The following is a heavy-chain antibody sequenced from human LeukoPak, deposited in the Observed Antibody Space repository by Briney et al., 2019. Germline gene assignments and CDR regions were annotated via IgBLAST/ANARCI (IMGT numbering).Heavy chain of an antibody. Sequence: ASVRVSCKASGYTFTSYDINWVRQATGQGLEWMGWMNPNSGNTGYAQKFQGRVTMTRNTSISTAYMELSSLRAEDTAVYYCAKAYSSSVIAFDIWGQGTMVTVSS. CDR3: AKAYSSSVIAFDI. V-gene: IGHV1-8*01. CDR1: GYTFTSYD. J-gene: IGHJ3*02. D-gene: IGHD6-13*01. CDR2: MNPNSGNT.